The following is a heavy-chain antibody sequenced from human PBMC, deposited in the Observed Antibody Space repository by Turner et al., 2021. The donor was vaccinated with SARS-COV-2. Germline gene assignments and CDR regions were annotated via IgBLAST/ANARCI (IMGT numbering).Heavy chain of an antibody. V-gene: IGHV3-23*01. CDR3: AKEFSDCSGGYTCYFTGDY. CDR1: GFSFRNYA. Sequence: EVQLLESGGGLVQPGGSLGPSCAASGFSFRNYAMTWFRQAPGKGLEWVSTISGAADITYYADSVRGRFTISRDNSKNVLYLQMNSLRVEDTAVYYCAKEFSDCSGGYTCYFTGDYWGQGTLVTVSS. CDR2: ISGAADIT. J-gene: IGHJ4*02. D-gene: IGHD2-15*01.